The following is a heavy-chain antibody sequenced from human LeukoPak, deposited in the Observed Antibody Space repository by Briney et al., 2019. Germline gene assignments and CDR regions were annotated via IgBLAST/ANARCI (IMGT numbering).Heavy chain of an antibody. Sequence: PGGSLRLSCAASGFTFSSQPMAWVRQAPGRGLEWVSGISGSGDITYYADSVKGRFTIFRDNFRDTLYLQMNSLRAEDTAVYYCAKVPGDYSSSGRSGYWGQGTLVSVSS. V-gene: IGHV3-23*01. D-gene: IGHD3-10*01. J-gene: IGHJ4*02. CDR3: AKVPGDYSSSGRSGY. CDR1: GFTFSSQP. CDR2: ISGSGDIT.